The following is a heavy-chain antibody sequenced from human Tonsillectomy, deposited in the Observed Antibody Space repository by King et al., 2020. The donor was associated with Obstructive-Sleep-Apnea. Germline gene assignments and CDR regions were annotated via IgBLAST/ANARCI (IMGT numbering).Heavy chain of an antibody. J-gene: IGHJ2*01. CDR1: GFSLSNSRVS. V-gene: IGHV2-26*01. CDR2: IFSNDEK. D-gene: IGHD6-13*01. Sequence: VTLKESGPVLVKPTETLTLTCTVSGFSLSNSRVSVSWIRQAPGKALEWLAHIFSNDEKSYRTSLKSRLTISKDTSKSQVVLTMTNMYPVDTATYYCARIQAYRSTWYWYLDLWGRGTLVTVSS. CDR3: ARIQAYRSTWYWYLDL.